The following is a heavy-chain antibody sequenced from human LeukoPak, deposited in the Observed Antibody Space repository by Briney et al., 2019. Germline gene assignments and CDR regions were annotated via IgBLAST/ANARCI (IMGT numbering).Heavy chain of an antibody. J-gene: IGHJ4*02. V-gene: IGHV1-8*03. CDR1: GYTFTTYD. CDR3: ARGYCTSTSCHFDY. D-gene: IGHD2-2*01. Sequence: ASVKVSCKASGYTFTTYDINWVRQATGQGLEWMGWMNPNSGNTGYAQKFQDRVTITRNTSISTAYMELSSLRSEDTAVYYCARGYCTSTSCHFDYWGQGTLATVSS. CDR2: MNPNSGNT.